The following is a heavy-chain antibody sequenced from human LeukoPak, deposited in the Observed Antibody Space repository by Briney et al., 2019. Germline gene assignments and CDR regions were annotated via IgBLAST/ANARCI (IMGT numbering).Heavy chain of an antibody. J-gene: IGHJ4*02. Sequence: PGGSLRLSCAASGFTFSSYSMNWVPQAPGKGLEWVSSISSSSSYIYYADSVKGRFTISRDNAKNSLYLQMNSLRAEDTAVYYCARDINWNYDYWGQGTLVTVSS. CDR3: ARDINWNYDY. D-gene: IGHD1-7*01. CDR1: GFTFSSYS. CDR2: ISSSSSYI. V-gene: IGHV3-21*01.